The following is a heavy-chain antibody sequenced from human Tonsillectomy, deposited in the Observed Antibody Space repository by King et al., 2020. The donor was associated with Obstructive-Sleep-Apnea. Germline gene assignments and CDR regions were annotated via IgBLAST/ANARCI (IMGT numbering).Heavy chain of an antibody. CDR1: GFTFSRYG. CDR2: LSYDGSNK. J-gene: IGHJ4*02. D-gene: IGHD3-10*01. V-gene: IGHV3-30*18. Sequence: QLVESGGGVVQPGRSLRLSCVASGFTFSRYGMHWVRQAPGKGLEWGALLSYDGSNKFHADSVKGRVTISRDNSKNTLYLQMNSPRAEDTAVYYCAKDALEFGEPYDNYFDYWGQGTLVPVSS. CDR3: AKDALEFGEPYDNYFDY.